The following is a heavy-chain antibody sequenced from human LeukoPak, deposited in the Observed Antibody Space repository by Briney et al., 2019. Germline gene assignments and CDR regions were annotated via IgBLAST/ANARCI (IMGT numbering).Heavy chain of an antibody. V-gene: IGHV3-30*02. CDR2: VRFDGSNK. D-gene: IGHD5-24*01. Sequence: GGSLRLSCVAPGFTFSTYGIHWVRQAPGKGLEWVAFVRFDGSNKYYADSVKGRFTISRDNSKNTLYVQMNSLRAEDTAVYYCAKDRSRDGYDAFDLWGQGTMVSVSS. CDR1: GFTFSTYG. CDR3: AKDRSRDGYDAFDL. J-gene: IGHJ3*01.